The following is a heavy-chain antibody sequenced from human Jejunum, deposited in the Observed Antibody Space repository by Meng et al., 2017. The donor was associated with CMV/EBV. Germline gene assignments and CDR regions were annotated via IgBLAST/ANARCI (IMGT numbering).Heavy chain of an antibody. CDR1: IFSTYA. J-gene: IGHJ4*02. CDR3: AKDLSGESIWETSRGFDY. D-gene: IGHD3-16*02. V-gene: IGHV3-23*01. CDR2: ISGSGAST. Sequence: IFSTYAINWVRQAPGKGLEWVSAISGSGASTYYADSVKGRFTISRDNSKNTLYLQMNNLRAEDTAIYYCAKDLSGESIWETSRGFDYWGQGTLVTVSS.